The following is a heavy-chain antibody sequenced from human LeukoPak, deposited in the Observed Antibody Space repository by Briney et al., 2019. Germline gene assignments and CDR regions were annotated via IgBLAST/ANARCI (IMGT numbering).Heavy chain of an antibody. V-gene: IGHV4-31*03. CDR2: INHSGNT. CDR3: ARAARQGFTMIVVPFFYYDL. D-gene: IGHD3-22*01. CDR1: GGPISSGASD. Sequence: SQTLSLTCTVSGGPISSGASDWGWIRQHPKRGLEWVGYINHSGNTYCNPSLGSRVTMSVDTSKNQFSLKLSSVTAADSAVYYCARAARQGFTMIVVPFFYYDLWGRGTLVTVSS. J-gene: IGHJ2*01.